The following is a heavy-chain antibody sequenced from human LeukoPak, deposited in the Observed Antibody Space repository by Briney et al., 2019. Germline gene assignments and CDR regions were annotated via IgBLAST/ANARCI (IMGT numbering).Heavy chain of an antibody. J-gene: IGHJ4*02. V-gene: IGHV4-31*03. CDR3: ARSPYGSGSYYNGTFDY. CDR2: IYYSGST. D-gene: IGHD3-10*01. Sequence: PSETLSLTCTVSGGSISSGGYYWSWIRQHPGKGLEWIGYIYYSGSTYYNPSLKSRVTISVDTSKNQFSLKLSSVTAADTAVYYCARSPYGSGSYYNGTFDYWGQGTLVTVSS. CDR1: GGSISSGGYY.